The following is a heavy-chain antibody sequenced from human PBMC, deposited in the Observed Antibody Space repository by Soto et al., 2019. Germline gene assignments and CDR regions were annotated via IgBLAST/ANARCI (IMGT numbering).Heavy chain of an antibody. CDR3: ARATSMAGLYYFDS. CDR2: ISHTEIT. Sequence: QVQLQESGPGLVKPSGTLSLTCAVSGDSISSNSWWSWVRQPPGKGLEWIGEISHTEITNYNPSLKRRVTVSADKSKNQSYLKLSSVTAADTAVYYCARATSMAGLYYFDSWGLGTLVTVSS. J-gene: IGHJ4*02. D-gene: IGHD6-19*01. CDR1: GDSISSNSW. V-gene: IGHV4-4*02.